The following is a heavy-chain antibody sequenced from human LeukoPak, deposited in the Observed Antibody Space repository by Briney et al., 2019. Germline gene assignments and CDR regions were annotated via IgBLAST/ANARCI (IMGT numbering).Heavy chain of an antibody. CDR3: TRRAARRQFDL. V-gene: IGHV3-9*01. CDR2: INWKTGNG. D-gene: IGHD6-25*01. CDR1: GFNFDDYA. Sequence: GGSLRLSCAVSGFNFDDYAMHWVRQAPGRGLEWVSGINWKTGNGIYADSVKGRFTISRDNAENSLYLQMSSLRAEDTALYYCTRRAARRQFDLWGRGTLLTVSS. J-gene: IGHJ2*01.